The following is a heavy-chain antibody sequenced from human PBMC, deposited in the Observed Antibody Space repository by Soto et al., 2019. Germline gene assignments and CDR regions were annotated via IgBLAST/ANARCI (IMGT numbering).Heavy chain of an antibody. CDR1: GYTFASYD. V-gene: IGHV1-46*01. D-gene: IGHD4-4*01. CDR3: ARRTTVVGMDV. CDR2: INPSGGNT. Sequence: ASVKVSCKASGYTFASYDLHWVRQAPGQGLEWMGIINPSGGNTNYAHKFQGRVSMTRDTSTSTVYMELSSLRSEDTAVYYCARRTTVVGMDVWGQGTTVTVSS. J-gene: IGHJ6*02.